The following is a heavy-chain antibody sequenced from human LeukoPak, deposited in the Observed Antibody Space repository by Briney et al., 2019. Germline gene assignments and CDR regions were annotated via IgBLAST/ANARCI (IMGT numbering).Heavy chain of an antibody. J-gene: IGHJ3*02. D-gene: IGHD3-22*01. CDR1: GYTFTSYG. CDR3: ARAGYYDSSGYYRLTDAFDI. Sequence: VASVKVSCKASGYTFTSYGISWVRQAPGQGLEWMGWISAYNGNTNYAQKLQGRVTMTTGTSTSTAYMELRSLRSDDTAVYYCARAGYYDSSGYYRLTDAFDIWGQGTMVTVSS. CDR2: ISAYNGNT. V-gene: IGHV1-18*01.